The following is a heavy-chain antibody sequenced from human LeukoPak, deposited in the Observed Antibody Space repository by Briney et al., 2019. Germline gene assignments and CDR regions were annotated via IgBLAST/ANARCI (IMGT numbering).Heavy chain of an antibody. CDR2: ISGSGGST. J-gene: IGHJ4*02. Sequence: GGSLRLSCAASGFTFSSYGMSWVRQAPGKGLEWVSAISGSGGSTYYADSVKGRFTISRDNSKNTLYLQVNSLRAEDTAVYYCANGHPFTHYYDSSGYAYWGQGTLVTVSS. D-gene: IGHD3-22*01. CDR1: GFTFSSYG. CDR3: ANGHPFTHYYDSSGYAY. V-gene: IGHV3-23*01.